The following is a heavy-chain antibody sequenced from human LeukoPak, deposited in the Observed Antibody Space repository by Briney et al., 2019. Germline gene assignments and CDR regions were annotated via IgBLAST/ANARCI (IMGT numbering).Heavy chain of an antibody. CDR3: ARDVGLTMIVVVPESAFDI. Sequence: ASVKVSCKTSGYTFTSYGISWVRQAPGQGLEWMGWISGYNAKTNYAQKLQGRVTMTTDTSTSTAYMELRSLRSDDTAVYYCARDVGLTMIVVVPESAFDIWGQGTMVTVSS. V-gene: IGHV1-18*01. CDR2: ISGYNAKT. J-gene: IGHJ3*02. CDR1: GYTFTSYG. D-gene: IGHD3-22*01.